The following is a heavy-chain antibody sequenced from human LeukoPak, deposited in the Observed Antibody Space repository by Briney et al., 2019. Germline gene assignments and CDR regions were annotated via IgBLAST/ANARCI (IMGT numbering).Heavy chain of an antibody. D-gene: IGHD2-2*01. V-gene: IGHV4-38-2*01. CDR3: ASRYCSSIRCPSVGAFDI. CDR2: IFHSGTT. CDR1: DYSISSTYY. J-gene: IGHJ3*02. Sequence: PSETLSLTCAVSDYSISSTYYWGWIRQPPGKGLEWIGSIFHSGTTYYNPSLQSRVTISVDTSENQFSLRLSSVTAADTAVYYFASRYCSSIRCPSVGAFDIWGQGTMVTVSS.